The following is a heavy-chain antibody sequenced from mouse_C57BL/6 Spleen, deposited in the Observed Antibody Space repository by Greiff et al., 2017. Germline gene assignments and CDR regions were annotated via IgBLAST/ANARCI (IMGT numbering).Heavy chain of an antibody. CDR1: GYTFTGYW. V-gene: IGHV1-9*01. CDR2: ILPGSGST. D-gene: IGHD1-2*01. J-gene: IGHJ3*01. Sequence: VKLMESGAELMKPGASVKLSCKATGYTFTGYWIEWVKQRPGHGLEWIGEILPGSGSTNYTEKFKGKATFTADTSSTTAYMLLITLTTEDSALYYCARELGRHAYSGPVPLVTVSA. CDR3: ARELGRHAY.